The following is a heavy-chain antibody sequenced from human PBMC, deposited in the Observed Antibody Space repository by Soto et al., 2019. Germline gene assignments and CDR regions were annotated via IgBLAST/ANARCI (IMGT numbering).Heavy chain of an antibody. D-gene: IGHD2-21*01. CDR1: GYTFTSYG. J-gene: IGHJ6*02. CDR3: AKIIPTNYYYYGMDV. V-gene: IGHV1-18*01. Sequence: ASVKVSCKASGYTFTSYGISWVRQAPGQGLEWMGWISAYNGNTNYAQKLQGRVTMTTDTSTSTAYMELRSLRSDDTAVYYCAKIIPTNYYYYGMDVWGQGATVTVSS. CDR2: ISAYNGNT.